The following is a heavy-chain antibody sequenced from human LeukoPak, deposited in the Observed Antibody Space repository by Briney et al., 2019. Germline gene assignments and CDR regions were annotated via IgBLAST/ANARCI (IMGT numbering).Heavy chain of an antibody. D-gene: IGHD5-18*01. V-gene: IGHV4-39*01. CDR1: GGSISRSGYF. Sequence: SETLSLTCPVPGGSISRSGYFWGWFRKPPGKGLEWIGSIYYSGNTYYNASLKSRVTISVDTSKNQFSLKLSSVTAADTAVYYCARQGGYSYRILDYWGQGTLVTVSS. J-gene: IGHJ4*02. CDR2: IYYSGNT. CDR3: ARQGGYSYRILDY.